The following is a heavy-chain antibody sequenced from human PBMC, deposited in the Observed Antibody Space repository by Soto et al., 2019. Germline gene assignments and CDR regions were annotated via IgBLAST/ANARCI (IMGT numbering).Heavy chain of an antibody. D-gene: IGHD2-2*01. V-gene: IGHV1-69*12. J-gene: IGHJ6*02. CDR3: ARDKDRLQLGGNYYYILDV. CDR1: GGIFSNSA. CDR2: IMPIFRTP. Sequence: QVQLDQSGAEVKKPGSSVKLSCKASGGIFSNSAISWVRQAPGQGLEWMGGIMPIFRTPDYAQKFQARVTITADESTSTAYMELSGLKPDDTAVYYCARDKDRLQLGGNYYYILDVWGQGTTVTVSS.